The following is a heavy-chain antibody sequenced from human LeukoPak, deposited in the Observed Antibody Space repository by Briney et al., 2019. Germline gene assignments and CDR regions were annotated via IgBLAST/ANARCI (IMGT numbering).Heavy chain of an antibody. Sequence: ASVKVSCKASGYTFTSYDINWVRQATGQGLEWMGWMNPNSGNTGYAQKFQGRVTMTRNTSISTAYMELSSLRSEDTAVYYCARASPPDYYDFWSVAYYYYYYYMDVWGKGATVTVSS. V-gene: IGHV1-8*01. CDR3: ARASPPDYYDFWSVAYYYYYYYMDV. J-gene: IGHJ6*03. D-gene: IGHD3-3*01. CDR1: GYTFTSYD. CDR2: MNPNSGNT.